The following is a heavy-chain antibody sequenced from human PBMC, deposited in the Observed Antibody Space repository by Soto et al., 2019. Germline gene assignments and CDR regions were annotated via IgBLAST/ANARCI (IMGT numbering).Heavy chain of an antibody. Sequence: EVQLVESGGGLVQPGGSLRLSCAASGFTFNTYSMKWVRQAPGKGLEWVSYISNSGGTIYYADSVKGRFTISRDNAKNSLYLQMNSLRAEDTAVYYCARTRGYSGYGGLDYWGQGTPVTVSS. D-gene: IGHD5-12*01. CDR1: GFTFNTYS. J-gene: IGHJ4*02. CDR3: ARTRGYSGYGGLDY. CDR2: ISNSGGTI. V-gene: IGHV3-48*01.